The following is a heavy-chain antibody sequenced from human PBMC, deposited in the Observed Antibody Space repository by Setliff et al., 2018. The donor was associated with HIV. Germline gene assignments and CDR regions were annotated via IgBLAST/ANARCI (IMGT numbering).Heavy chain of an antibody. CDR2: IYYSGST. D-gene: IGHD3-22*01. CDR3: AREREGYYDSSGYYYGAFDI. CDR1: GGSISSYY. V-gene: IGHV4-59*01. Sequence: SETLSLTCTVSGGSISSYYWSWIRQPPGKGLEWIGYIYYSGSTNYNPSLKGRVTISVDTSKNQFSLKLSSVTAADTAVYYCAREREGYYDSSGYYYGAFDIWGQGTMVT. J-gene: IGHJ3*02.